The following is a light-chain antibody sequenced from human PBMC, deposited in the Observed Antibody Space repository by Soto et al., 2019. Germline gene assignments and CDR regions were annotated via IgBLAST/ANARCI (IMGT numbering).Light chain of an antibody. J-gene: IGLJ1*01. V-gene: IGLV2-18*02. Sequence: QSALTQPPSVSGSPGQSVAISCTGTSSDVGSYNRVSWYQKPPGAAPKLMIYEVSNRPSGVPDRFSGSKSGNTAYLTISGLLVEDEADYYCKSYTGRSTYVFGTGTKLTVL. CDR1: SSDVGSYNR. CDR2: EVS. CDR3: KSYTGRSTYV.